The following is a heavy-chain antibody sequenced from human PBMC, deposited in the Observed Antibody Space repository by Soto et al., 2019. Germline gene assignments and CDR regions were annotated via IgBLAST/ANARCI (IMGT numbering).Heavy chain of an antibody. CDR2: ISYDGSNK. V-gene: IGHV3-30*18. CDR1: GFTFSSYG. CDR3: AKPYSYGYYLFDY. J-gene: IGHJ4*02. D-gene: IGHD5-18*01. Sequence: QVQLVESGGGVVQPGRSLRLSCAASGFTFSSYGMHWVRQAPGKGLEWVAVISYDGSNKYYADSVKGRFTISRDNSKNTLYLQMNSLRAEDTAVYYCAKPYSYGYYLFDYWGQGTLVTVSS.